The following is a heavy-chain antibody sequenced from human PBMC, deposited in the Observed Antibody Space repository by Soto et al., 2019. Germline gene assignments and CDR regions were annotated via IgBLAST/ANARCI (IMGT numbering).Heavy chain of an antibody. CDR2: IIPILGIA. CDR1: GGTFSSYT. J-gene: IGHJ5*02. CDR3: ARGRGGGSGSYPNWFDP. Sequence: ASVKVSCKAFGGTFSSYTISWVRQAPGQGLEWMGRIIPILGIANYAQKFQGRVTITADKSTSTAYMELSSLRSEDTAVYYCARGRGGGSGSYPNWFDPWGQGTLVTVSS. V-gene: IGHV1-69*02. D-gene: IGHD3-10*01.